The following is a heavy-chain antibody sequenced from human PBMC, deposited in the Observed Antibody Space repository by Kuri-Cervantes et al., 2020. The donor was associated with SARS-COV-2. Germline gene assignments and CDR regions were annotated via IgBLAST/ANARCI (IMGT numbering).Heavy chain of an antibody. CDR2: IDWDDDK. Sequence: SGPTLVKPTQTLTLTCTFSGFPLSTSGMCVSWIRQPPGKALEWLARIDWDDDKYYSTSLKTRLTISKDTSKNQVVLTMTIMDPVDTATYYCARGTLSSSPPHFDYWGQGTLVTVSS. CDR3: ARGTLSSSPPHFDY. CDR1: GFPLSTSGMC. D-gene: IGHD6-6*01. J-gene: IGHJ4*02. V-gene: IGHV2-70*11.